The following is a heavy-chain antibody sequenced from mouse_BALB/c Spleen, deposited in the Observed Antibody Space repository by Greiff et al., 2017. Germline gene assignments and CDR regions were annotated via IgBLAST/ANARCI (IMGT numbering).Heavy chain of an antibody. CDR3: ARLGAYYGTMDY. CDR1: GFTFSSFG. CDR2: ISSGSSTI. D-gene: IGHD2-10*01. Sequence: EVHLVESGGGLVQPGGSRKLSCAASGFTFSSFGMHWVRQAPEKGLEWVAYISSGSSTIYYADTVKGRFTISRDNPKNTLFLQMTSLRSEDTAMYYCARLGAYYGTMDYWGQGTSVTVSS. J-gene: IGHJ4*01. V-gene: IGHV5-17*02.